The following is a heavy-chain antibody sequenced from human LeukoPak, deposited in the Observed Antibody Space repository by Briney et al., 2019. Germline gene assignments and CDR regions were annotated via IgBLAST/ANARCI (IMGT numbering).Heavy chain of an antibody. V-gene: IGHV3-74*01. Sequence: PGGSLRLSCVGSGFSFISVWLNWVRQAPGKGLVWVSRINSDGSTTNYADSVKGRFTISRDNAKNTLDLQMNSLRAEDTAVYYCARRSSGSPPYYFDYWGQGTLVTVSS. D-gene: IGHD1-26*01. J-gene: IGHJ4*02. CDR1: GFSFISVW. CDR2: INSDGSTT. CDR3: ARRSSGSPPYYFDY.